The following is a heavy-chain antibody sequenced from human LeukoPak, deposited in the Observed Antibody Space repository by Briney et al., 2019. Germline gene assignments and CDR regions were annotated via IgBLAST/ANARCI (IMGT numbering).Heavy chain of an antibody. CDR1: GGSISSYY. D-gene: IGHD2-15*01. J-gene: IGHJ4*02. CDR2: IYYSGST. CDR3: ARGRSGYCSGGSCYDGL. V-gene: IGHV4-59*01. Sequence: SETLSLTCTVSGGSISSYYWSWIRQPPGKGLEWIGYIYYSGSTNYNPSLKSRVTISVDTSKNQFSLKLSSVTAADTAVYYCARGRSGYCSGGSCYDGLWGQGTLVTVSS.